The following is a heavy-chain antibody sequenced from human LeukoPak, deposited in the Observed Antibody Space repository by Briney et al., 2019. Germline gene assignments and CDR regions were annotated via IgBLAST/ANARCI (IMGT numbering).Heavy chain of an antibody. CDR3: AREVAAAAYYYYYYMDV. CDR2: VYHSGET. J-gene: IGHJ6*03. Sequence: SETLSLTCTVSGGSVSSGDYYWSWIRQPPGKGLEWIGSVYHSGETYYNPSLNSRVTISVDRSKNQFSLKLSSVTAADTAVYYCAREVAAAAYYYYYYMDVWGKGTTVTVSS. D-gene: IGHD6-13*01. CDR1: GGSVSSGDYY. V-gene: IGHV4-30-2*01.